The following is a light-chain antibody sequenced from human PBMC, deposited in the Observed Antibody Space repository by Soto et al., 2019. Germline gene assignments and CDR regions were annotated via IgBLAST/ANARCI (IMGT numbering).Light chain of an antibody. CDR2: DVS. V-gene: IGLV2-14*01. CDR1: SSDVGGYNY. Sequence: QSVLTQPASVSGSPGQSITISCTGTSSDVGGYNYVSWYQQHPGKAPKLMIYDVSNRPSGVFNRFSGSKSGNTASLTISGLQAEDEADYYCSSYTSSSTLWVFGNGTKVTVL. CDR3: SSYTSSSTLWV. J-gene: IGLJ1*01.